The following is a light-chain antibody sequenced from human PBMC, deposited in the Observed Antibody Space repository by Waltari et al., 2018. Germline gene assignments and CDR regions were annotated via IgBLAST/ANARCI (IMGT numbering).Light chain of an antibody. Sequence: QSALTQPASVSGSPGQSITISCTGTSSDVGDYNFVSWYQQHPGKAPQLIIPHVNSRPSGVSNRFSGSKSGNTASLTISELQAEDGADYYCSSYTTSNTLWVFGGGTKLTVL. J-gene: IGLJ3*02. CDR1: SSDVGDYNF. V-gene: IGLV2-14*03. CDR3: SSYTTSNTLWV. CDR2: HVN.